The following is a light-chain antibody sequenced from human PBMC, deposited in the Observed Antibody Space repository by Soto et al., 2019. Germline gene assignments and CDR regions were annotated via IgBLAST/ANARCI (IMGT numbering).Light chain of an antibody. CDR2: EDT. J-gene: IGLJ3*02. CDR3: CSYVRSSTLV. CDR1: SSDVGNYNL. Sequence: QSVLTQPASVSGSPGQSITISCTGTSSDVGNYNLVSWYQQHPDKAPKLMIYEDTERPSGVSDRFSGSKSGNTASLTISGLQAEDEADYYCCSYVRSSTLVFGGGTKVTVL. V-gene: IGLV2-23*01.